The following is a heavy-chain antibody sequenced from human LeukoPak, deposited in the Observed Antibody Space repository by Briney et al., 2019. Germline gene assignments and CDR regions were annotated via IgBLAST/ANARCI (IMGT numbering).Heavy chain of an antibody. J-gene: IGHJ4*02. Sequence: GGSLRLSRAASGFTFSSYWMHWVRQAPAKGQEWVGRIKSKTDGGTTDYAAPVNGRFTISRDDSKNTLYLQMNSLKTEDTAVYYCTTRYVDTAMVPLDYWGQGTLVTVSS. CDR1: GFTFSSYW. D-gene: IGHD5-18*01. V-gene: IGHV3-15*01. CDR3: TTRYVDTAMVPLDY. CDR2: IKSKTDGGTT.